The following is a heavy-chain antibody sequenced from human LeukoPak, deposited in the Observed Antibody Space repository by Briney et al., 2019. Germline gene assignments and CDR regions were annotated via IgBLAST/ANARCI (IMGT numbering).Heavy chain of an antibody. CDR3: ARGTAGYHSSYFDY. Sequence: GGSLRLSCAASGFTFGSPWMHWVRQAPGKGLVWVSRINSDGSATAYADSVEGRFTISRDNAENTLYLQMNSLRAEDTAVYYCARGTAGYHSSYFDYWGQGTLVTVSS. V-gene: IGHV3-74*01. CDR2: INSDGSAT. D-gene: IGHD3-16*02. J-gene: IGHJ4*02. CDR1: GFTFGSPW.